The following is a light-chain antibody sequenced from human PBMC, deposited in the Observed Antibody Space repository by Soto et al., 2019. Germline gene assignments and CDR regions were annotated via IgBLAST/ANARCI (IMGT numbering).Light chain of an antibody. CDR2: DAS. J-gene: IGKJ5*01. CDR1: LSVSVY. V-gene: IGKV3-11*01. Sequence: SLSVSVYLDWYQQKPGQAPRLLISDASNRATGIPARFSCSGSGTDCTLTITGLAPEDLAVYYCQQDTTWPPSTFGQGTRLEIK. CDR3: QQDTTWPPST.